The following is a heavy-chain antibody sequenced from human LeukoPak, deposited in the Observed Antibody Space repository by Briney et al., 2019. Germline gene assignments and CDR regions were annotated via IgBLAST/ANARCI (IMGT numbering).Heavy chain of an antibody. Sequence: GGSLRLSCAASGFVFSTYSMNWVRQAPGKGLEWVSSINSVSRYIYYADSLKGRFTISRDNSKKSLYMQMHSLRAEDTAVYYCARGAQQRGFSGFGFDYWGQGALVTVSS. CDR1: GFVFSTYS. CDR3: ARGAQQRGFSGFGFDY. J-gene: IGHJ4*02. V-gene: IGHV3-21*01. D-gene: IGHD5-12*01. CDR2: INSVSRYI.